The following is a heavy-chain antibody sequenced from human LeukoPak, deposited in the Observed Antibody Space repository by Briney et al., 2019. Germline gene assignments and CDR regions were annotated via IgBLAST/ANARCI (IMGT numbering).Heavy chain of an antibody. D-gene: IGHD3-10*01. J-gene: IGHJ6*02. CDR3: ASYGPYYYGMDV. CDR1: GGSVSSGSYY. Sequence: LSLTCTVSGGSVSSGSYYWSWIRQAPGKGLEWVSYISSSGSTIYYADSVKGRFTISRDNAKNSLYLQMNSLRAEDTAVYYCASYGPYYYGMDVWGQGTTVTVSS. CDR2: ISSSGSTI. V-gene: IGHV3-11*01.